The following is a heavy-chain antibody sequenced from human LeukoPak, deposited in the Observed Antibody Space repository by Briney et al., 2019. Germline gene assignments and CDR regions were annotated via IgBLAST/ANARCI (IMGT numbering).Heavy chain of an antibody. V-gene: IGHV1-69*05. D-gene: IGHD3-3*01. CDR1: GGTFSSYA. Sequence: GSSVKVSCKASGGTFSSYAISWVRQAPGQGLEWMGRIIPIFGTANCAQKFQGRVTITTDESTSTAYMELSSLRSEDTAVYYCARVRGVNYDFWSGYHTGVRSYWFDPWGQGTLVTVSS. CDR2: IIPIFGTA. J-gene: IGHJ5*02. CDR3: ARVRGVNYDFWSGYHTGVRSYWFDP.